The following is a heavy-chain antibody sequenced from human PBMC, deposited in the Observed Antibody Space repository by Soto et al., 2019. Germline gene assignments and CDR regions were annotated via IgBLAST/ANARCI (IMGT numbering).Heavy chain of an antibody. CDR1: GYSFRNYW. V-gene: IGHV5-10-1*01. CDR3: ERHGGARDDNSVYHYALDF. D-gene: IGHD3-22*01. Sequence: GESLKISCKGSGYSFRNYWISWVRQMPGKGLEWMGRIDPSDSYTSYSPSFQGHVTISADTSINTAYLQWSSLRASDTAMYYCERHGGARDDNSVYHYALDFWGQGTPVTVSS. J-gene: IGHJ4*02. CDR2: IDPSDSYT.